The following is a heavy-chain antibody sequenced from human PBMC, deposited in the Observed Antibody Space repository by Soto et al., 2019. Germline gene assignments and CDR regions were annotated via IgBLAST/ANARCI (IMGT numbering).Heavy chain of an antibody. Sequence: QVQLQESGPGLVKPSETLSLTCTVSGGSISGYYWTWIRQPPGKGLEWIGYIYHSGSTKYNPSLKSRVTTSLDTSKKQFSLKLSSVTAADTAVYYCARVGYCSGGSCYSDYYYSMDVWGPGTTVTVSS. CDR2: IYHSGST. D-gene: IGHD2-15*01. J-gene: IGHJ6*02. V-gene: IGHV4-59*01. CDR3: ARVGYCSGGSCYSDYYYSMDV. CDR1: GGSISGYY.